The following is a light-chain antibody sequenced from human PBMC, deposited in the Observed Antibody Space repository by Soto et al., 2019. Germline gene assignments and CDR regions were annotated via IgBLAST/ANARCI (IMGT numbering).Light chain of an antibody. J-gene: IGLJ1*01. CDR2: INT. V-gene: IGLV1-40*01. CDR3: QSYDSSLSGYV. CDR1: SSNIGAGYD. Sequence: QSVLTQPPSVSGAPGQRVTISCTGSSSNIGAGYDVHWYQQLPGTAPKLLIFINTNRPSGIPDRFSGSKSGTSASLAITGLRAEDEADYYCQSYDSSLSGYVFGTGTKVTVL.